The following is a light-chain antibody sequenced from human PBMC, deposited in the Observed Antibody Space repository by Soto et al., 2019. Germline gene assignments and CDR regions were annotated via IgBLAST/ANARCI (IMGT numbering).Light chain of an antibody. V-gene: IGKV1-5*01. CDR1: QSISSW. J-gene: IGKJ4*01. CDR2: DAS. CDR3: PYYNNWLAT. Sequence: DIKMTQSPSTLSASVGDRVTLPCRASQSISSWLAWYQQTPGKAPKVLILDASSLESGVPSRCRGRGAATECTRPIGSLQSEDVTIDDCPYYNNWLATFGGGTKVDNK.